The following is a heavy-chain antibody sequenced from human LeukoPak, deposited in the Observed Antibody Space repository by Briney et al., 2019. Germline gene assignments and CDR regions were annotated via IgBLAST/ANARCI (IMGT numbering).Heavy chain of an antibody. CDR1: GFTFSSYG. V-gene: IGHV3-30*02. D-gene: IGHD3-22*01. Sequence: GGSLRLSCAASGFTFSSYGMHWVRQAPGKGLEWVAFIRYDGSNKYYADSVKGRFTISRDNSKNTLYLQMNSLRAEDTAVYYCAKDFYDSSGYYGYFDYWGQGTLVTVSS. J-gene: IGHJ4*02. CDR2: IRYDGSNK. CDR3: AKDFYDSSGYYGYFDY.